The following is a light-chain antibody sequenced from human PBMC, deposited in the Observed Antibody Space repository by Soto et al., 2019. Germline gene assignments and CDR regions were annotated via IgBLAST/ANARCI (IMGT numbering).Light chain of an antibody. CDR2: DDN. Sequence: QSVLTQPPSVSATPGQKVAISCSGSSSTIGRNYVSWYQQVPGPAPKLLIYDDNQRPSGVPDRFSGSKSGTSATLDITGLQTGDEADYYCGTWDSSLAAWVFGEGTQLTVL. CDR3: GTWDSSLAAWV. CDR1: SSTIGRNY. V-gene: IGLV1-51*01. J-gene: IGLJ2*01.